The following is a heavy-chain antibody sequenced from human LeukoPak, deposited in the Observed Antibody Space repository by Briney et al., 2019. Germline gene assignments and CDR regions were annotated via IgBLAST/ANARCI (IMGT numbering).Heavy chain of an antibody. V-gene: IGHV3-23*01. CDR3: AKPSGSGFDY. CDR1: GFTFSNYA. Sequence: GGSLRLSCAASGFTFSNYAMSWVRQAPGKGLEWVSSINGRGGSTYYADSVKGRFTISRDNSKNTVFLQMNSLRVEDTAVYYCAKPSGSGFDYWGQGTQVTVSS. J-gene: IGHJ4*02. D-gene: IGHD1-26*01. CDR2: INGRGGST.